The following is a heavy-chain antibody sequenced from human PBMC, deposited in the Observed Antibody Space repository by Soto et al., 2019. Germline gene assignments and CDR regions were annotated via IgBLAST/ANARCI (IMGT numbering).Heavy chain of an antibody. Sequence: GSLRLSCEASGFSFSTYNMDWVRQAPGKAPEWIASISTTSFTINYADSVKGRFTISRDNGRNSLFLEMNRLRDEDTAVYYCARDRCFDGTCYSASDSWGQGTVVTVSS. CDR3: ARDRCFDGTCYSASDS. D-gene: IGHD1-1*01. V-gene: IGHV3-48*02. J-gene: IGHJ5*01. CDR1: GFSFSTYN. CDR2: ISTTSFTI.